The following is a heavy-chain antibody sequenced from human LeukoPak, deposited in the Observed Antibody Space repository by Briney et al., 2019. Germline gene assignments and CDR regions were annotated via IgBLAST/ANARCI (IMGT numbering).Heavy chain of an antibody. CDR3: ARLDSSWSSDY. CDR2: IWYDGRKK. D-gene: IGHD6-13*01. CDR1: GFTFTSYG. V-gene: IGHV3-33*01. Sequence: GGSLRLSCAASGFTFTSYGMHRVRQAPGKGLEWVALIWYDGRKKYYADSVKGRFTISRDDSRNTLYLQMNSLRAEDTAVYYCARLDSSWSSDYWGQGTLVTVSS. J-gene: IGHJ4*02.